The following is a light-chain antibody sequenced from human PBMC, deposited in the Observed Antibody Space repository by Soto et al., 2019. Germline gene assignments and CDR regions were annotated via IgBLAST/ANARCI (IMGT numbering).Light chain of an antibody. Sequence: EIVMTQSPATLSVSPGERSTLSCSVTQSILRNLAWYQQKPGQAPRLLIYGASTRATGIPARFSGSGSGTEFTLTISSLQSEDFAVYYCQQYNNWPPVTFGQGTKVDIK. J-gene: IGKJ1*01. CDR1: QSILRN. V-gene: IGKV3-15*01. CDR2: GAS. CDR3: QQYNNWPPVT.